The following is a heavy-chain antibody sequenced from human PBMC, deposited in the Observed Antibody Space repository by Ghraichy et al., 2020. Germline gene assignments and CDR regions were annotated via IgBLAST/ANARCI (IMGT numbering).Heavy chain of an antibody. CDR3: AREFTY. Sequence: SETLSLTCTVSGGSVSSANYYWSWIRQPPGKGLEWVGHIYYSGSTNYNPPLRSRITISADTSKNQFSLKLSSVTAADTAIYYCAREFTYWGQGTLVTVSS. J-gene: IGHJ4*02. V-gene: IGHV4-61*01. CDR1: GGSVSSANYY. CDR2: IYYSGST.